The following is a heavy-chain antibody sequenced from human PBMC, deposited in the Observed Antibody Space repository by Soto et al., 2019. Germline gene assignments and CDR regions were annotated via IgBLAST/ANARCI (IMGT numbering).Heavy chain of an antibody. V-gene: IGHV4-59*01. CDR2: IYYSGST. CDR1: GGSISSYY. Sequence: PSETLSLTCTVSGGSISSYYCSWIRQPPGKGLEWIGYIYYSGSTNYNPSLKSRVTISVDTSKNQFSLKLSSVTAADTAVYYCAREFDPWGQGTLVTVSS. CDR3: AREFDP. J-gene: IGHJ5*02.